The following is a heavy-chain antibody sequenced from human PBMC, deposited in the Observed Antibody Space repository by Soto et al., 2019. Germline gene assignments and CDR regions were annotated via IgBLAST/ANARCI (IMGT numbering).Heavy chain of an antibody. CDR3: ARDQVAGTRYFDL. J-gene: IGHJ2*01. CDR2: ISSSSSYI. V-gene: IGHV3-21*01. Sequence: EVQLVESGGGLVTPGGSLRLSCAASGFTCSSYSMNWVRQAPGKGLEGVSSISSSSSYIYYEDSGKGRFTISRDNAKNSLYLQMNSLRAEDTAVYYCARDQVAGTRYFDLWGRGTLVTVSS. D-gene: IGHD6-19*01. CDR1: GFTCSSYS.